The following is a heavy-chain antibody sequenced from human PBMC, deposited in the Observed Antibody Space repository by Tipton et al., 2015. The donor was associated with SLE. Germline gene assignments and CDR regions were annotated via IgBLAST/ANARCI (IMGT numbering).Heavy chain of an antibody. V-gene: IGHV3-23*01. D-gene: IGHD2-21*01. CDR3: AKVSAALPVDS. J-gene: IGHJ4*02. CDR2: ISGSGGST. CDR1: GFTLSSYA. Sequence: SLRLSCAASGFTLSSYAMSWVRQAPGKGLEWVSAISGSGGSTYYAGSVKGRLTISRDNSKNTLYLQTNSLRAGDTAVDHCAKVSAALPVDSWGQGPRAPVPS.